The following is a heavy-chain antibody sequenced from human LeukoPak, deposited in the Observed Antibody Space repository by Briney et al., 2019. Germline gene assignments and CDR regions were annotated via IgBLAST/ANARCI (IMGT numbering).Heavy chain of an antibody. CDR2: ISAYNGNT. J-gene: IGHJ4*02. D-gene: IGHD3-22*01. CDR1: GYTFTSCG. CDR3: ARVRSSYDSSGYYRPGDY. Sequence: GASVKVSCKASGYTFTSCGISWVRQAPGQGLEWMGWISAYNGNTNYAQKLQGRVTMTTDTSTSTAYMELRSLRSDDTAVYYCARVRSSYDSSGYYRPGDYWGQGTLVTVSS. V-gene: IGHV1-18*01.